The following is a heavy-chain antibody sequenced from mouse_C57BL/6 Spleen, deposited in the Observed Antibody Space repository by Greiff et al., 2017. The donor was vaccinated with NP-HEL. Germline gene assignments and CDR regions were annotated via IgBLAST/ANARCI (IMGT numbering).Heavy chain of an antibody. J-gene: IGHJ2*01. V-gene: IGHV1-82*01. CDR2: IYPGDGDT. CDR3: ARGKPHFDY. Sequence: QVQLKESGPELVKPGASVKISCKASGYAFSSSWMNWVKQRPGKGLEWIGRIYPGDGDTNYNGKFKGKATLTADKSSSTAYMQLSSLTSEDSAVYFCARGKPHFDYWGQGTTLTVSS. CDR1: GYAFSSSW.